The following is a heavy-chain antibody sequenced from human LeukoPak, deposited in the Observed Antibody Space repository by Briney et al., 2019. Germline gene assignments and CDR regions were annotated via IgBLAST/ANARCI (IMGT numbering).Heavy chain of an antibody. CDR1: GGTFSSYA. D-gene: IGHD6-13*01. Sequence: SVKVSCKASGGTFSSYAISWVRQAPGQGLEWMGGIIPIFGTANYAQKFQGRVTITADESTSTAYMELSSLRSEDTAVYYCARSSLYSSSWYEPPSLGEDSWGQGTLVTVSS. CDR3: ARSSLYSSSWYEPPSLGEDS. J-gene: IGHJ4*02. V-gene: IGHV1-69*01. CDR2: IIPIFGTA.